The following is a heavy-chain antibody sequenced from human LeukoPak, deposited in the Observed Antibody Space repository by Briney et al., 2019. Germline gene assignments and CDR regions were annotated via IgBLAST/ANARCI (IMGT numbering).Heavy chain of an antibody. CDR1: GFTLTSYA. D-gene: IGHD1-1*01. Sequence: RSGGSLRLSCAASGFTLTSYAMSWIRQAPGKGLEWVSAISGGGENTYYADSVKGRFTISRDNSKNTLYLQMNSLRAEDTATYYCAKPRAMTTGVGRYFDLWGRGTLVTVSS. J-gene: IGHJ2*01. V-gene: IGHV3-23*01. CDR3: AKPRAMTTGVGRYFDL. CDR2: ISGGGENT.